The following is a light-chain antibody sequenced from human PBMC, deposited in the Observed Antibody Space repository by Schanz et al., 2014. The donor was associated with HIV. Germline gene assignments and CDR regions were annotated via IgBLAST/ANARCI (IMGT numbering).Light chain of an antibody. J-gene: IGLJ1*01. CDR1: SSDVGGYNY. CDR3: SSYTSISTPIYV. Sequence: SALTQPPSASGSPGQSITISCTGTSSDVGGYNYVSWYQQHPGKAPKLMIYDVSNRPSGVSTRFSGSKSDNTASLTISGLQAEDEADYYCSSYTSISTPIYVFGTGTKLTVL. V-gene: IGLV2-14*01. CDR2: DVS.